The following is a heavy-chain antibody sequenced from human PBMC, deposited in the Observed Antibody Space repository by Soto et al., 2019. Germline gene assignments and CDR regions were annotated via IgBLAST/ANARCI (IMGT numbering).Heavy chain of an antibody. D-gene: IGHD3-22*01. V-gene: IGHV3-74*01. CDR3: TRDSGYDNNWFDP. CDR1: GFTYSGYW. J-gene: IGHJ5*02. Sequence: GGSLRLSCAASGFTYSGYWMHWVRQAPGKGLVWVSRTNSDGSSTCNADSVKGRFTISRDNSKNTLYLQMNSLRAEDTAVYYCTRDSGYDNNWFDPGGQGPLVPVSS. CDR2: TNSDGSST.